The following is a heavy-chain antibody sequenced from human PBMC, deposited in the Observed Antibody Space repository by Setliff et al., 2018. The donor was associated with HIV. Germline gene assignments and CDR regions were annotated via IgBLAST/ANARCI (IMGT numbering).Heavy chain of an antibody. V-gene: IGHV1-2*06. CDR2: INPNSGGT. CDR1: GYTFTGYY. Sequence: GASVKVSCKTSGYTFTGYYIHWVRQVPGQGLEWMGRINPNSGGTNYAQKFQGRVTMTRDTSISTAYMELSRLRYDDTAIYYCARDPFLWEVTPPWGQGTLV. CDR3: ARDPFLWEVTPP. D-gene: IGHD3-10*01. J-gene: IGHJ5*02.